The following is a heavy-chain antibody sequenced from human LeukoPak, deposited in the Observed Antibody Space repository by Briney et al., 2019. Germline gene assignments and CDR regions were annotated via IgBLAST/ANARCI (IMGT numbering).Heavy chain of an antibody. J-gene: IGHJ4*02. CDR1: GFTFSSYS. V-gene: IGHV3-48*01. Sequence: GGSLRLSCAASGFTFSSYSMNWVRQAPGKGLEWVSYISSSSSTIYYADSVKGRLTISRDNDKNSLYLQMNSLRAEDTAVYYCARDLSGYFDYWGQGTLVTVPS. CDR3: ARDLSGYFDY. CDR2: ISSSSSTI. D-gene: IGHD3-10*01.